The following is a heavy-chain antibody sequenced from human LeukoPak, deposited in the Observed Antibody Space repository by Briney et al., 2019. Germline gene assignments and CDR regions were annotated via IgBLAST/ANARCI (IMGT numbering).Heavy chain of an antibody. Sequence: SGTLSLTCAVSGGSVSSSNWWSWVRQPPGKGLEWIGEISYSGSTNYNPSLKSRVTVSVDKSKNQLSLELSSVTAADTAVYYGARGGSCYLSFWGRGTLSPSPQ. CDR3: ARGGSCYLSF. CDR2: ISYSGST. CDR1: GGSVSSSNW. V-gene: IGHV4-4*02. J-gene: IGHJ4*02. D-gene: IGHD2/OR15-2a*01.